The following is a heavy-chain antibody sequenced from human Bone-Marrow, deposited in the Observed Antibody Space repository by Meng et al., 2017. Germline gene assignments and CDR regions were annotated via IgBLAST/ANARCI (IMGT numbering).Heavy chain of an antibody. J-gene: IGHJ5*02. Sequence: QVQRVALGAEVKKPGASVTVSCKASGYTFTGYYIHWVRQAPGQGLEWMGWLNPNGGGTYYAQQFQGRVTMTRDTSINTAYLELSRLTSADTAVYYCAREGGPDKWFDPWGQGTLVTVSS. CDR3: AREGGPDKWFDP. D-gene: IGHD2-15*01. CDR2: LNPNGGGT. CDR1: GYTFTGYY. V-gene: IGHV1-2*02.